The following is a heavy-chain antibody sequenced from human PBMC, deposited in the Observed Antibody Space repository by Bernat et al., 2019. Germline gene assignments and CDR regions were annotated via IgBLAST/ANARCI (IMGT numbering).Heavy chain of an antibody. Sequence: QVQLVESGGGVVQPGRSLRLSCSASGFTLSSYAIHWVRQAPGKGLEWVAFTWYDGSKEYCEDSVKARFTISGDNSKCTVYLQMNSLRADDTAIYYCARDITMIQGTTGAFDIWGRGTMVTVSS. CDR2: TWYDGSKE. V-gene: IGHV3-33*01. D-gene: IGHD3-10*01. J-gene: IGHJ3*02. CDR3: ARDITMIQGTTGAFDI. CDR1: GFTLSSYA.